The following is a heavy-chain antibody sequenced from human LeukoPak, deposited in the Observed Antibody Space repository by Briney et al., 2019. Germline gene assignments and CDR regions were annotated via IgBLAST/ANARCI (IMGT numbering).Heavy chain of an antibody. D-gene: IGHD2-2*01. CDR2: IYYSGST. Sequence: KPSETLSLTCTVSGGSISSYYWSWIRQPPGKGLEWIGYIYYSGSTNYNPSLKSRVTISVDTSKNQFSLKLSSVTAADTAVYYCARDYCSSTSCYEDYYYYYGMDVWGQGTTVTVSS. V-gene: IGHV4-59*12. CDR3: ARDYCSSTSCYEDYYYYYGMDV. CDR1: GGSISSYY. J-gene: IGHJ6*02.